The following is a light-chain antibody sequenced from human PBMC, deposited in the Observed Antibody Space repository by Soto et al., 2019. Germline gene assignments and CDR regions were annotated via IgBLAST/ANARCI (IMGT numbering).Light chain of an antibody. V-gene: IGLV2-11*01. J-gene: IGLJ2*01. CDR3: CSYAGSNTLV. Sequence: QSVLTQPRSVSGSPGQSITISCSGTIRDIGGHNFISWYQQHPGTAPKIIIYDVSKRPSGVPDRFSGSTSGNTASLTISGLQAEDDAFYYCCSYAGSNTLVFGGGTQLTVL. CDR1: IRDIGGHNF. CDR2: DVS.